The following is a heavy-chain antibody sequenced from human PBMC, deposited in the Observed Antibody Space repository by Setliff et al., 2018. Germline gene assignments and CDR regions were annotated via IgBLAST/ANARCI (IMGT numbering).Heavy chain of an antibody. J-gene: IGHJ4*02. CDR3: ARSLGSGSYYNSRPYYSDY. CDR2: IDPSGNT. D-gene: IGHD3-10*01. V-gene: IGHV4-4*07. CDR1: GGSIRNYY. Sequence: KPSETLSLTCTVSGGSIRNYYWSWIRQPAGKGLEWIGHIDPSGNTNYSPSLKSRVTISGDTSKNQFSLKLTSVTAADTAVYYCARSLGSGSYYNSRPYYSDYWGQGTLVTVSS.